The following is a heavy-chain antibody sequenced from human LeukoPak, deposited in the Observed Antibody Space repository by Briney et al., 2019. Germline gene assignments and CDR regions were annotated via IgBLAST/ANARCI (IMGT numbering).Heavy chain of an antibody. CDR1: GYTFISYD. D-gene: IGHD4-17*01. CDR2: MNPNSGNT. Sequence: ASVKVSCKASGYTFISYDINWVRQVTGQGLEWMGWMNPNSGNTGYAQKFQGRVTMTEDTSTDTAYMELSSLRSEDTAVYYCATDYGDPGNFDYWGQGTLVTVSS. CDR3: ATDYGDPGNFDY. V-gene: IGHV1-8*02. J-gene: IGHJ4*02.